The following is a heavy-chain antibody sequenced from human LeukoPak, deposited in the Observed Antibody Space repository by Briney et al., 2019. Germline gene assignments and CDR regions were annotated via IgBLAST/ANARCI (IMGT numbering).Heavy chain of an antibody. CDR2: ISSSSSTI. D-gene: IGHD6-6*01. V-gene: IGHV3-48*01. CDR1: GFTFSSYS. CDR3: AREAARVSFDY. Sequence: GGSLRLSCAASGFTFSSYSMNWVRQAPGKGLEWVSYISSSSSTIYYADSVKGRFTISRYNAKISLYLQMTSLRAEDTAVYYCAREAARVSFDYWGQGTLVTVSS. J-gene: IGHJ4*02.